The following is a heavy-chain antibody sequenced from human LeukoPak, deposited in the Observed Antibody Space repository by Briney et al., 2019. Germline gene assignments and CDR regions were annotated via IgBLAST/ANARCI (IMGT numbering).Heavy chain of an antibody. V-gene: IGHV3-53*01. J-gene: IGHJ4*02. D-gene: IGHD5-24*01. Sequence: PGGSLRLSCAASGFTVSSNYMSWVRQAPGKGLEWVSVIYSGGSTYYADSVKGRFTISRDNSKNTLYLQMNSLRAEDTAVYYCARADPDPDGYRPVSYWGQGTLVTVSS. CDR3: ARADPDPDGYRPVSY. CDR1: GFTVSSNY. CDR2: IYSGGST.